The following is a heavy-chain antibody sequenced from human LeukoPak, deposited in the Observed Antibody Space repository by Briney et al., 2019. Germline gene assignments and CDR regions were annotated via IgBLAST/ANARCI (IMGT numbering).Heavy chain of an antibody. CDR1: GYTFTSYD. D-gene: IGHD3-22*01. V-gene: IGHV1-8*01. J-gene: IGHJ3*02. CDR2: MNPNSGNT. Sequence: ASVKVSCKASGYTFTSYDINWVRQATGQGLEWMGWMNPNSGNTGYAQKFQGRVTMTRNTSISTAYMELSSLRSEDTAVYYCATPLYYYDSSGYPSDAFDIWGQGTMVTVSS. CDR3: ATPLYYYDSSGYPSDAFDI.